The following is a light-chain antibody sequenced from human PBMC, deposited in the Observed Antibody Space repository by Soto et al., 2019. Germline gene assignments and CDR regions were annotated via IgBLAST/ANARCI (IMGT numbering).Light chain of an antibody. V-gene: IGLV1-40*01. CDR3: QSYDSSLSEGV. J-gene: IGLJ1*01. CDR1: SSNIGAGYD. Sequence: VLTQPPSVSGAPGQRVTISCTGSSSNIGAGYDVHWYQQLPGTAPKLLIYGNSNRPSGVPDRFSGSKSGTSASLAITGLQAEDEADYYCQSYDSSLSEGVFGTGTKVTVL. CDR2: GNS.